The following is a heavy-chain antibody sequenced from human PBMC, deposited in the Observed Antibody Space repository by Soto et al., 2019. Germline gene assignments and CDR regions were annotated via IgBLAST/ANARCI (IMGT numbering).Heavy chain of an antibody. Sequence: SETLSLTCAVYGGSFSGYYWTWIRQPPGTGLEWIGDINHSGSTIYNPSLKSRVTMSLDKSMNEFSLKLASLSAADTAIYYCARGVGGLLWVAQLEHWGQGFLVTVSS. J-gene: IGHJ4*02. CDR1: GGSFSGYY. V-gene: IGHV4-34*01. CDR2: INHSGST. D-gene: IGHD1-1*01. CDR3: ARGVGGLLWVAQLEH.